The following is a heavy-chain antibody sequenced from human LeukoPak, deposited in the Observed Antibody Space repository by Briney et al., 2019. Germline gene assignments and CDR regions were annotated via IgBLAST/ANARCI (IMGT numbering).Heavy chain of an antibody. CDR1: GFTFSSYS. CDR2: INHSGST. Sequence: PGGSLRLSCAASGFTFSSYSMNWVRQAPGKGLEWIGEINHSGSTNYNPSLKSRVTISVDTSKNQFSLKLSSVTAADTAVYYCARGRPPGDSSSWYYDAFDIWGQGTMVTVSS. CDR3: ARGRPPGDSSSWYYDAFDI. D-gene: IGHD6-13*01. V-gene: IGHV4-34*01. J-gene: IGHJ3*02.